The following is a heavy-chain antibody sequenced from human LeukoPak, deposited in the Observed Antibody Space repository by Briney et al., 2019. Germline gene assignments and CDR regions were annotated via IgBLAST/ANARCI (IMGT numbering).Heavy chain of an antibody. CDR3: GRGSNVRGVALDH. J-gene: IGHJ4*02. D-gene: IGHD3-10*01. Sequence: SETLSLTCAVYGGSFSGYYWSWIRQPPGQGLEWIGEINHSGSTNSNQSLNSRVTISVDTSKNQFSLKLSPVTAADTAVYYCGRGSNVRGVALDHWGQGTLVSVSS. CDR2: INHSGST. V-gene: IGHV4-34*01. CDR1: GGSFSGYY.